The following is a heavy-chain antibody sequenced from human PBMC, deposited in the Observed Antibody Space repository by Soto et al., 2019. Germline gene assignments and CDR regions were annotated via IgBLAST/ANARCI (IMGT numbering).Heavy chain of an antibody. CDR1: GFTLSAHF. D-gene: IGHD3-16*01. J-gene: IGHJ4*02. V-gene: IGHV3-11*01. CDR2: IGDRDRVSVT. CDR3: AREGWANPDY. Sequence: QVQLVESGGGLVKPGGSLRLSCAASGFTLSAHFMSWIRQAPGKGLEWVSHIGDRDRVSVTNYDDSVKGRFTISRDNAKTSLYLQMNSLRGEDTAVYYCAREGWANPDYWGQGTLVTVSS.